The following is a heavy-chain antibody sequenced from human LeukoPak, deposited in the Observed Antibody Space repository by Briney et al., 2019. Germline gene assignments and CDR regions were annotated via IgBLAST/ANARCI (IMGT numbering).Heavy chain of an antibody. J-gene: IGHJ4*02. D-gene: IGHD6-25*01. CDR3: ARRVAAFDY. Sequence: PSETLSLTCAVSGYSIRSGYYWGWIRQPPGKGLEWIGRIYHSGSTYYNPSLKSRVTISIDTSKNQFSLKLSSVTAADTAVYYCARRVAAFDYWGQGTLVTVSS. V-gene: IGHV4-38-2*01. CDR2: IYHSGST. CDR1: GYSIRSGYY.